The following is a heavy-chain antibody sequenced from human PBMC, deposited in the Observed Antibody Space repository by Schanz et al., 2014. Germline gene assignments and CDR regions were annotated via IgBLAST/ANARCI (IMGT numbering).Heavy chain of an antibody. CDR2: MNQDGSVK. CDR3: ARGYSSSMDV. V-gene: IGHV3-7*01. CDR1: GFTFSRCG. J-gene: IGHJ6*02. Sequence: VQLVESGGGVVQPGRSLRLSCAASGFTFSRCGMHWVRQTPAKGLEWVANMNQDGSVKNYVDSVKGRFTISRDNAKNSLYLQMNSLRAEDTAVYYCARGYSSSMDVWGQGTTVTVSS. D-gene: IGHD6-6*01.